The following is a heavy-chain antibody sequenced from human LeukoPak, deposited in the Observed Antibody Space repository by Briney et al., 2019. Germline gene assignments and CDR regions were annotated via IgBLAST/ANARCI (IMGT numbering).Heavy chain of an antibody. V-gene: IGHV3-33*01. D-gene: IGHD1-26*01. CDR3: ARRELAGSTAYFDY. Sequence: GGSLRLSCAASGFTFSSYGMHWVRQAPGKGLEWVAVIWYDGSNKYYADSVKGRFTISRDNSKNTLYLQMNSLRAEDTAVYYCARRELAGSTAYFDYWGQGTLVTVSS. CDR2: IWYDGSNK. CDR1: GFTFSSYG. J-gene: IGHJ4*02.